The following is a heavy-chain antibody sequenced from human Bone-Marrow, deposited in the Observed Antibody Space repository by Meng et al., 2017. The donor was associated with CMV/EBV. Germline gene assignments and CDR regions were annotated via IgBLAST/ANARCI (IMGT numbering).Heavy chain of an antibody. D-gene: IGHD4-17*01. J-gene: IGHJ5*02. CDR1: GDTFTDYY. CDR3: TRDAHLTTVTPNWFDP. V-gene: IGHV1-2*02. CDR2: INPNSGDT. Sequence: QVQLVQAGAELRKPGASVKVSCKAPGDTFTDYYMHWVRQAPGQGLEWMGCINPNSGDTNYAQKFQGRVTMTRDTSISTAYMELSRLRSDDTAVYYCTRDAHLTTVTPNWFDPWGQGTLVTVSS.